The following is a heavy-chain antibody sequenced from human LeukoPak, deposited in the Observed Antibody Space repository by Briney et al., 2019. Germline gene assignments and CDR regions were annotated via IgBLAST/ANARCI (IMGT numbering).Heavy chain of an antibody. D-gene: IGHD1-14*01. V-gene: IGHV1-24*01. CDR1: GRTLSKLS. J-gene: IGHJ4*02. CDR2: FDLEDGET. CDR3: ATDGEPTYSVYFPF. Sequence: ASVKVSCKVSGRTLSKLSIHWVRQAPGEGLQWIGGFDLEDGETILAQKFRGRVTVTEDTSTNTAYMELSSLGSGDTATYYCATDGEPTYSVYFPFWGQGTPVTVSS.